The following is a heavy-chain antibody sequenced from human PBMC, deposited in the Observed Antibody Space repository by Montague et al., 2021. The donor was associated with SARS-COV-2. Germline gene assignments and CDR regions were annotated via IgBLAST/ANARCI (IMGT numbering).Heavy chain of an antibody. CDR1: GGSFSGYY. CDR2: INQSGRT. J-gene: IGHJ6*02. CDR3: ARRVSSVWGVIVSDELDV. Sequence: SETLSLTCAVYGGSFSGYYWSWIRQPPGKGLEWIGEINQSGRTNYNPSLKSRVIISVDASKNQFSLKLSSVTAADTAVYYCARRVSSVWGVIVSDELDVWGQGIMVIVSS. V-gene: IGHV4-34*01. D-gene: IGHD3-10*01.